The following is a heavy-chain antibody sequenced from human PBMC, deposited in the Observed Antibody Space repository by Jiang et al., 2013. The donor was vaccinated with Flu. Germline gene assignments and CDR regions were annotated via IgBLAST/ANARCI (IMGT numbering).Heavy chain of an antibody. V-gene: IGHV1-18*01. CDR2: ISAYNGNT. Sequence: VRQAPGQGLEWMGWISAYNGNTNYAQKLQGRVTMTTDASTSTAYMELRSLRSDDTAVYYCARDRTRGLLSGYYYYGMDVWGQGTTVTVSS. D-gene: IGHD2-2*01. CDR3: ARDRTRGLLSGYYYYGMDV. J-gene: IGHJ6*02.